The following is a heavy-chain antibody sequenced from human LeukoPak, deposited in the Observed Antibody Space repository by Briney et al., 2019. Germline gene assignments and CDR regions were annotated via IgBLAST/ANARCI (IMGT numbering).Heavy chain of an antibody. V-gene: IGHV4-4*07. D-gene: IGHD2-8*01. CDR3: ARTKEVDAFDI. CDR1: GGSISSDY. Sequence: SETLSLTCTVSGGSISSDYWSWIRQPAGKGLEWIGRIYNTGTTNYNPSLKSRVTISVDTSKNQFSLKLSSVTAADTAVYHCARTKEVDAFDIWGQGTMVTVSS. CDR2: IYNTGTT. J-gene: IGHJ3*02.